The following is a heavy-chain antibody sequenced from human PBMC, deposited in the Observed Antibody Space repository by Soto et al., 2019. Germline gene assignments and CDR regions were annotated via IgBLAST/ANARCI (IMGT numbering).Heavy chain of an antibody. CDR3: ARGLLYATTYVDY. D-gene: IGHD2-8*01. J-gene: IGHJ4*02. CDR1: GDTFTTNS. Sequence: QVQLVQSGAEVKKPGSSVKVSCKASGDTFTTNSLNWVRQAPGQGLEWMGGIIPVVGTTKYAQKYQDRVTITGDKSTNTAYMERSSLRSDDTAVYYCARGLLYATTYVDYWGQGTPVTVSS. CDR2: IIPVVGTT. V-gene: IGHV1-69*06.